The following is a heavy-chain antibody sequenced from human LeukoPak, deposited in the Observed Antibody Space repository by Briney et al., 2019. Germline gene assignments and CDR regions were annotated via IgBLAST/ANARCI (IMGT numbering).Heavy chain of an antibody. CDR3: TAVLRYFDWLGTRDV. V-gene: IGHV3-72*01. CDR1: GFTFSDHA. Sequence: PGGSLRLSCAAFGFTFSDHAMDWVRQAPGEGLEWVARCRGKTNSYSTEYAASVNGRFTISRDDSKSIAYLQMNSLKTEDTAVYYCTAVLRYFDWLGTRDVWGKGTTVTISS. J-gene: IGHJ6*04. CDR2: CRGKTNSYST. D-gene: IGHD3-9*01.